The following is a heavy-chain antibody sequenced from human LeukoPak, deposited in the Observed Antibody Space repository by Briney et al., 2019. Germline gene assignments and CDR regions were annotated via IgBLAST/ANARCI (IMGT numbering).Heavy chain of an antibody. Sequence: GASVEVSCKASGYTFTGYYIHWVRQAPGQGLEWMGRINPNNGGTNYARGFQGRVTMTRDTSISTAYMELTGLTSDDTAVYYCASRSSTVAKFPFHYWGQGTLVTVSS. CDR2: INPNNGGT. D-gene: IGHD4-17*01. CDR1: GYTFTGYY. V-gene: IGHV1-2*06. J-gene: IGHJ4*02. CDR3: ASRSSTVAKFPFHY.